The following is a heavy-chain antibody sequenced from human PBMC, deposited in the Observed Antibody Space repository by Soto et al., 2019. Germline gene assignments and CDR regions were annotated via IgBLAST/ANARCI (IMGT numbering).Heavy chain of an antibody. CDR2: ISSNGGST. D-gene: IGHD3-10*01. CDR3: VKDGVYGLFSSTLSHTHWYLER. V-gene: IGHV3-64D*08. J-gene: IGHJ2*01. CDR1: GFTFSSYA. Sequence: PGGSLRLSCSASGFTFSSYAMHWVRQAPGKGLEYVSAISSNGGSTYYADSVKGRFTISRDNSKNTLYLQMSSLRAEDTAVYYCVKDGVYGLFSSTLSHTHWYLERWGSGTLVTVSS.